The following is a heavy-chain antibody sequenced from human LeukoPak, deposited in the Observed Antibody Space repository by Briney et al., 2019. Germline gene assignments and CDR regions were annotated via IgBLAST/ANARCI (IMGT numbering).Heavy chain of an antibody. D-gene: IGHD4-23*01. V-gene: IGHV4-59*01. CDR2: ISSSGST. J-gene: IGHJ4*02. CDR3: ARYSRNGNYFFDY. Sequence: ASETLSLTCTVSGGSIRSYYWTWIRQSPGKGLEWIGYISSSGSTNYNPSLNSRVTISVDTSKNQFSLKLSSVTAADTAVYYCARYSRNGNYFFDYWGQGTLVSVSS. CDR1: GGSIRSYY.